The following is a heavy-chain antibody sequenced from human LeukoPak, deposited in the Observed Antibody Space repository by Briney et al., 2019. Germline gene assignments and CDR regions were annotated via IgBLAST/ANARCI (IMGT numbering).Heavy chain of an antibody. J-gene: IGHJ3*02. CDR2: IYYSGST. CDR3: ARVEAGGAFDI. CDR1: GGSISSYY. V-gene: IGHV4-59*01. D-gene: IGHD2-8*02. Sequence: SETLSLTCTVSGGSISSYYWSWIRQPPGKGLEWIGYIYYSGSTNYNPSLKSRVTISVDTSKNQFSLKLSSVTAADTAVYYCARVEAGGAFDIWGQGTMVTVSS.